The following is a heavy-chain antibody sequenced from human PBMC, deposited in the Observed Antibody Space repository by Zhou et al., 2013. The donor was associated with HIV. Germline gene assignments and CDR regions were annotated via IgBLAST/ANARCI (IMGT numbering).Heavy chain of an antibody. CDR1: GYSFTIYG. CDR2: IIPFFGTP. D-gene: IGHD3-22*01. V-gene: IGHV1-69*13. CDR3: ARCYYDNSGCDY. J-gene: IGHJ4*02. Sequence: QVQLVQSGAEVKKPGASVKVSCKASGYSFTIYGISWVRQAPGQGLEWMGGIIPFFGTPNYAQKFQGRVAITAAESTTTAYMELSSLRSDDTAVYYCARCYYDNSGCDYWGQGTLVTVSS.